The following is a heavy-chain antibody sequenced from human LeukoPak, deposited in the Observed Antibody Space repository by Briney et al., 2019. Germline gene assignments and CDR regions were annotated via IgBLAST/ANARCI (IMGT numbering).Heavy chain of an antibody. D-gene: IGHD2/OR15-2a*01. Sequence: GGSLRLSCAASGLSFSSYWMSWVRQAPGKGLEWVANIKQDGSEKYYLDSVKGRFTISRDNAKKSLYLQMNSLSAEDTAVYYCARNRGVDYWGQGTLVTVS. V-gene: IGHV3-7*03. CDR2: IKQDGSEK. J-gene: IGHJ4*02. CDR3: ARNRGVDY. CDR1: GLSFSSYW.